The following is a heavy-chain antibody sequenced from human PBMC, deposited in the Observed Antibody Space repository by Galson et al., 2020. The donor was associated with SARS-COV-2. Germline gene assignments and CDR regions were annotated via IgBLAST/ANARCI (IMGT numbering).Heavy chain of an antibody. Sequence: ASVKVSCNLSGHTLTELSMHWVRQAPGNGLEWLGSFDPQDGDTIYAQKFQGRVTMTEDTSTETAYLELSSLRSDDTAVYYCATWGVVVITYAFDIWGQGTMVTVSS. V-gene: IGHV1-24*01. CDR3: ATWGVVVITYAFDI. J-gene: IGHJ3*02. D-gene: IGHD3-22*01. CDR1: GHTLTELS. CDR2: FDPQDGDT.